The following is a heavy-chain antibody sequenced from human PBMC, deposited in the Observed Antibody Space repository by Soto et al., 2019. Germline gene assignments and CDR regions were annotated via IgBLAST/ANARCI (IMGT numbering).Heavy chain of an antibody. J-gene: IGHJ3*02. Sequence: ASVKVSCKAFGYTFTSYDINWVRQATGQGLEWMGWMNPNSGNTGYAQKFQGRVTMTRNTSISTAYMELSSLRSEDTAVYYCATPIRPNYYDSSGYYLLRDKLENDAFDTWGQGTMVTVSS. CDR3: ATPIRPNYYDSSGYYLLRDKLENDAFDT. CDR1: GYTFTSYD. D-gene: IGHD3-22*01. CDR2: MNPNSGNT. V-gene: IGHV1-8*01.